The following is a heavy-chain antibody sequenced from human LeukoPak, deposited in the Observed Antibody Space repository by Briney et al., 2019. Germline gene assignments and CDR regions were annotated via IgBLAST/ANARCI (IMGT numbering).Heavy chain of an antibody. CDR1: GGSISSHY. D-gene: IGHD7-27*01. V-gene: IGHV4-59*11. CDR3: ARSNWGVALVLL. J-gene: IGHJ4*02. CDR2: IYYNGST. Sequence: SETLSLTCTVSGGSISSHYWSWIRQSPGKGLEWIGYIYYNGSTNHNPSLKSRVTISVDTSKNQFSLMLSSVTAADTAIYYCARSNWGVALVLLWGQGTLVTVSS.